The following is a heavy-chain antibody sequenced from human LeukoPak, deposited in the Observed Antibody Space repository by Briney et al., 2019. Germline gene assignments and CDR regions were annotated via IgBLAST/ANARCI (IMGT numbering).Heavy chain of an antibody. D-gene: IGHD2/OR15-2a*01. CDR2: ISGDGNAK. CDR1: GFSFSSYS. J-gene: IGHJ4*02. V-gene: IGHV3-48*01. CDR3: ARDYVYAFDY. Sequence: GSLRLSCAASGFSFSSYSINWVRQAPGKGLEWVSYISGDGNAKHYTDSVKGRFTISRDNAKNALYLQMNSLRAEDTAVYFCARDYVYAFDYWGQGTLVTVSS.